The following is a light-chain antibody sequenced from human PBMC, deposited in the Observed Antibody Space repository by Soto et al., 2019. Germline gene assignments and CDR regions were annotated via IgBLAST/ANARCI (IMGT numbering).Light chain of an antibody. CDR2: DAS. CDR3: QAYYSYLKT. J-gene: IGKJ5*01. V-gene: IGKV1-5*01. Sequence: DIQMTQSPSTLSASVGDRVTITCRASQSISSWLAWYQQKPGKAPKLLIYDASSLESGVPSRFSGRGSGTEFSLTISSLQLDFFSSYCHQAYYSYLKTFRQGPPLDSK. CDR1: QSISSW.